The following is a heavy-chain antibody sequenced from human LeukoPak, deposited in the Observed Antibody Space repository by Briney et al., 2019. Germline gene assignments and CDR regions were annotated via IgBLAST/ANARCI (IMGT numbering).Heavy chain of an antibody. CDR3: AKELESLWFGEF. CDR2: ISGSGDIT. CDR1: GFTFSNYV. J-gene: IGHJ4*02. Sequence: PGGSLRLSCAASGFTFSNYVMSWVRLAPGKGLEWVSAISGSGDITYYADSVSGRFTISRDNSKNTLYLQMNSLKAEDTAIYYCAKELESLWFGEFWGQGTLVTVSS. D-gene: IGHD3-10*01. V-gene: IGHV3-23*01.